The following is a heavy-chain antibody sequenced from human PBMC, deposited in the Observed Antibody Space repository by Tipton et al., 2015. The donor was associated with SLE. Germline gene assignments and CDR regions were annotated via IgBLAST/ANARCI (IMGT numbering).Heavy chain of an antibody. Sequence: SLRLSCAASGFTFSSYAMSRVRQAPGKGLEWVSAISGSGGSTYYADSVKGRFTISRDNSKNTLYLQMNSLRAEDTAVYYCAIPYSGSYSGDFDYWGQGTLVTVSS. CDR2: ISGSGGST. J-gene: IGHJ4*02. V-gene: IGHV3-23*01. D-gene: IGHD1-26*01. CDR3: AIPYSGSYSGDFDY. CDR1: GFTFSSYA.